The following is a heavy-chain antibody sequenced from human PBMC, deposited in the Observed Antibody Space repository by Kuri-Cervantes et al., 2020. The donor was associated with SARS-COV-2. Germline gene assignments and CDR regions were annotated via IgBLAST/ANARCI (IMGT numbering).Heavy chain of an antibody. J-gene: IGHJ4*02. CDR2: ISYDGSNK. Sequence: RGSLTLSCAASGFTFSSYAMHWVRQAPGKGLEWVAVISYDGSNKYYADSVKGRFTISRDNSKKTLYLQMNSLRVEDTALYYCAPRDYWGQGILVTVSS. CDR3: APRDY. CDR1: GFTFSSYA. V-gene: IGHV3-30-3*01.